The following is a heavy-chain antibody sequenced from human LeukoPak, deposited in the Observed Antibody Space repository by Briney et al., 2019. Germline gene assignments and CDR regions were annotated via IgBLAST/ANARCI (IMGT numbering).Heavy chain of an antibody. Sequence: PGGSLRLSCTVSGFIFSNYGMHWVRQAPGKGLEYVSAISRRGDSTYYAKSVKGRFATSRDNSKSTLYLQMNGLSIEDTAVYYCARDRSDYGKNYLDSWGQGTLVAVSS. V-gene: IGHV3-64*01. J-gene: IGHJ4*02. D-gene: IGHD4-17*01. CDR2: ISRRGDST. CDR3: ARDRSDYGKNYLDS. CDR1: GFIFSNYG.